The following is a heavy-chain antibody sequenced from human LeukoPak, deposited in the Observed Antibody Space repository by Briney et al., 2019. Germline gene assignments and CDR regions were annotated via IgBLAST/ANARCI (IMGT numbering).Heavy chain of an antibody. D-gene: IGHD4-23*01. J-gene: IGHJ4*02. V-gene: IGHV4-34*01. CDR3: ARVARWVDY. CDR2: INHSGST. CDR1: GGSFSGYY. Sequence: SETLSLTCAVYGGSFSGYYWSWIRQPPGKGLEWIGEINHSGSTNYNPSLKSRVTISVDTSKNQLSLKLSSVTAAGTAVYYCARVARWVDYWGQGTLVTVSS.